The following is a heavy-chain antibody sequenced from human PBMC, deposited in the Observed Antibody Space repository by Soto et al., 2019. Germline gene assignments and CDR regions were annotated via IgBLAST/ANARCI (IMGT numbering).Heavy chain of an antibody. CDR3: ARGQPMVLPSYFDY. Sequence: LRLSCAASGFTFSDYYMTWIRQAPGKGLEWLSYISNSGITISYADSVKGRFTISRDNAKNSLYLQMNRLRADDTAVYYCARGQPMVLPSYFDYWGQGTLVTVSS. J-gene: IGHJ4*02. D-gene: IGHD3-10*01. V-gene: IGHV3-11*01. CDR1: GFTFSDYY. CDR2: ISNSGITI.